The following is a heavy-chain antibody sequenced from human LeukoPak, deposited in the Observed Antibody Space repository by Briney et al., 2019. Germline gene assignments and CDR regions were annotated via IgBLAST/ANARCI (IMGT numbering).Heavy chain of an antibody. CDR3: AKGHRVGIAAAGTPAFDI. Sequence: GGSLRLSCAAPGFTFSSYGMHWVRQAPGKGLEWVAVISYDGSNKYYADSVKGRFTISRDNSKNTLYLQMNSLRAEDTAVYYCAKGHRVGIAAAGTPAFDIWGQGTMVTVSS. V-gene: IGHV3-30*18. CDR2: ISYDGSNK. CDR1: GFTFSSYG. D-gene: IGHD6-13*01. J-gene: IGHJ3*02.